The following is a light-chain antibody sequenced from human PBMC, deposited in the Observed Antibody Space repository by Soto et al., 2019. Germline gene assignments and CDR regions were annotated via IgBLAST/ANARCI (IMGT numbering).Light chain of an antibody. CDR1: SSDVGGYDY. CDR2: EVN. V-gene: IGLV2-14*01. J-gene: IGLJ2*01. CDR3: SSYTTTSTVV. Sequence: QSALTQPASVSGSPGQSITISCTGTSSDVGGYDYVSWYQQHPGKAPKLMICEVNNRPSGVSNRFSGSKSGNTASLTISGLQAEDEADYYCSSYTTTSTVVFGGGTKLTVL.